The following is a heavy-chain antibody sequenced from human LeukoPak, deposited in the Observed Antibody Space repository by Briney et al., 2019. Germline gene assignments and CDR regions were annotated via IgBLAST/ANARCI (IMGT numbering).Heavy chain of an antibody. J-gene: IGHJ4*02. D-gene: IGHD5-12*01. CDR3: ARVGQAGYVGYPLDY. CDR2: INSDGSST. CDR1: GFTFSSYW. Sequence: GGSLRLSCAPSGFTFSSYWIHCVRDAPGKGRMWVSRINSDGSSTSYADSVKGRFTISRDNAKNTLYLQMNSLRAEDTAVFYCARVGQAGYVGYPLDYRGQGTLVTVSS. V-gene: IGHV3-74*01.